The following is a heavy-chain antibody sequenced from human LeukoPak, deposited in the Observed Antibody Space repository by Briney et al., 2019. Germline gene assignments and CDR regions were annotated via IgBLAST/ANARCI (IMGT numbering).Heavy chain of an antibody. CDR1: GFTFSSYE. V-gene: IGHV3-21*04. CDR2: ISSSSSYI. Sequence: KPGGSLRLSCAASGFTFSSYEMNWVRQAPGKGLEWVSSISSSSSYIYYADSVKGRFTISKNNAKNSLYLQMNSLRTEDTAVYFCAKDDAWLRYACWGPGTLVTVSS. D-gene: IGHD5-12*01. J-gene: IGHJ4*02. CDR3: AKDDAWLRYAC.